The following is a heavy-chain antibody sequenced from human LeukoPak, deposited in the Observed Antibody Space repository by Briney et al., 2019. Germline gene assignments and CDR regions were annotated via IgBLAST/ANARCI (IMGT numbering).Heavy chain of an antibody. V-gene: IGHV3-74*01. J-gene: IGHJ4*02. CDR3: ARALRTTRPFDY. CDR2: INSDGSGT. Sequence: PGGSLRLSRAASGFTFSSYWMHWVHQAPGKGLVWVSRINSDGSGTSYADSVKGRFTISRDNAKNTLYLQMNSLRAEDTAVYYCARALRTTRPFDYWGQGTLVTVSS. CDR1: GFTFSSYW. D-gene: IGHD1-26*01.